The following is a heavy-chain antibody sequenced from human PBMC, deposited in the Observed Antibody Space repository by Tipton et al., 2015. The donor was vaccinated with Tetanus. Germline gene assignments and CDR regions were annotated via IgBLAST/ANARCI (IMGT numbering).Heavy chain of an antibody. CDR3: AKLDYGDYGRYYYYEMDV. Sequence: SLRLSCAASGFILSNYAMHWVRQAPGKGLEWVALISYDGSNIYYADSVKGRFTISRDDSKETVYLQMSSLRAEDTAVYYCAKLDYGDYGRYYYYEMDVWGQGTTVTVSS. CDR1: GFILSNYA. V-gene: IGHV3-30*18. D-gene: IGHD4-17*01. CDR2: ISYDGSNI. J-gene: IGHJ6*02.